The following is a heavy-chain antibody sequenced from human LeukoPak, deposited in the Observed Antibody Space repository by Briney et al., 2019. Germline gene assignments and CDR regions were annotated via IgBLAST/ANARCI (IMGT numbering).Heavy chain of an antibody. CDR3: ARDGEYSYGWGRYYYYGMDV. Sequence: GGSLRLSCAASGFTFSSYSMSWVRQAPGKGLEWVSSISSSSSYIYYADSVKGRFTISRDNAKNSLYLQMNSLRAEDTAVYYCARDGEYSYGWGRYYYYGMDVWGQGTTVTVSS. CDR2: ISSSSSYI. D-gene: IGHD5-18*01. J-gene: IGHJ6*02. V-gene: IGHV3-21*01. CDR1: GFTFSSYS.